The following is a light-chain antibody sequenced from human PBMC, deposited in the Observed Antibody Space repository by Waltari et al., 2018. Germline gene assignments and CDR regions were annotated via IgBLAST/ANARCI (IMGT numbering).Light chain of an antibody. CDR3: QQSYSTPPTYT. CDR2: AAS. Sequence: DIQMTQSPASLSASVGDRGTITCRASQSISSYLNWYQQKPGKAPKLLIYAASSFQSGVPSRFSGSGSGTDFTLTISSLQPEDFATYYCQQSYSTPPTYTFGQGTKLEIK. J-gene: IGKJ2*01. V-gene: IGKV1-39*01. CDR1: QSISSY.